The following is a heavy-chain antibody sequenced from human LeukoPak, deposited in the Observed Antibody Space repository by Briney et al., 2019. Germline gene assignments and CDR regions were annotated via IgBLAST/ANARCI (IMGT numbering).Heavy chain of an antibody. CDR1: GYIFTDYY. J-gene: IGHJ4*02. Sequence: ASVKVSCKTSGYIFTDYYIHWVRQARGQGLEWMAWINPNSGGTYFAQNFEARVTLTRDTSINTAYMEMRGLTSDDTAIYYCAKLQYSFGSGATRPLFDYWGQGTQVTVSS. D-gene: IGHD3-10*01. CDR3: AKLQYSFGSGATRPLFDY. V-gene: IGHV1-2*02. CDR2: INPNSGGT.